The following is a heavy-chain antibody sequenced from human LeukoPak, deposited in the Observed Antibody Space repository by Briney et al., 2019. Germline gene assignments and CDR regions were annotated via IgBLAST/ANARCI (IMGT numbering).Heavy chain of an antibody. V-gene: IGHV3-21*01. J-gene: IGHJ4*02. CDR1: GFTFSSYS. D-gene: IGHD5-12*01. CDR3: ARGRWGGYDFDY. Sequence: GGSLRLSCAASGFTFSSYSMNWVRQAPGKGLEWVSSISSSSSYIYYADSVKGRFTISRDNAENSLYLQMNSLRAEDTAVYYCARGRWGGYDFDYWGQGTLVTVSP. CDR2: ISSSSSYI.